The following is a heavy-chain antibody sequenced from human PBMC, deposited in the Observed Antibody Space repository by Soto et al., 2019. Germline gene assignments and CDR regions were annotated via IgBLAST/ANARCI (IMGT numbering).Heavy chain of an antibody. CDR1: GGSISSGDYY. J-gene: IGHJ6*02. CDR3: ARSPFRHCSGGSCQHRHYYYGMDV. V-gene: IGHV4-30-4*01. CDR2: IYYSGST. Sequence: PSETLSLTCTVSGGSISSGDYYWSWIRQPPGKGLEWIGYIYYSGSTYYNPSLKSRVTISVDTSKNQFSLKLSSVTAADTAVYYCARSPFRHCSGGSCQHRHYYYGMDVWGQGTTVTVS. D-gene: IGHD2-15*01.